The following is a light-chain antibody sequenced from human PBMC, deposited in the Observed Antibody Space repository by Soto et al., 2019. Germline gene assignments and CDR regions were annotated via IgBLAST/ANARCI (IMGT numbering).Light chain of an antibody. CDR1: QTINSW. CDR3: QQYDSYSSGP. J-gene: IGKJ1*01. Sequence: DIQMTQSPSTLSASVGDRVTITCRASQTINSWLAWYQQKPGKAPKVLIFDASSLKTGVPSRFSGSGSGTEFTLTISNLQPDDFATHSCQQYDSYSSGPFGQGTKVEIK. CDR2: DAS. V-gene: IGKV1-5*01.